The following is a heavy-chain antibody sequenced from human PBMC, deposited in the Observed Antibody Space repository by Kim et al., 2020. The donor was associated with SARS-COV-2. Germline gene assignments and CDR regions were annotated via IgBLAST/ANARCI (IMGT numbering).Heavy chain of an antibody. J-gene: IGHJ6*02. Sequence: SETLSLTCTVSGGSISSSSYYWGWIRQPPGKGLEWIGSIYYSGSTYYNPSLKSRVTISVNTSKNQFSLKLSSVTAADTAVYYCARPTFHYYGSGSSGDYDYYGMDVWGQGTTVTVSS. CDR1: GGSISSSSYY. D-gene: IGHD3-10*01. V-gene: IGHV4-39*01. CDR2: IYYSGST. CDR3: ARPTFHYYGSGSSGDYDYYGMDV.